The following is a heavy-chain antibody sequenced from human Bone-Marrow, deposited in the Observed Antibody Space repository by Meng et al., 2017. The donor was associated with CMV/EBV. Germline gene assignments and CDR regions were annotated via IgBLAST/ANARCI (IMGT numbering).Heavy chain of an antibody. Sequence: GESLKISCAASGFTFSTYAMHWVRQAPGKGLEWVAVTSYDGNNKYYADSVKGRFTISRDNSKNKVYLQMNSLRAEDTAVYYCARDIDDYDGSGYFDYWGEGTLVTFSS. J-gene: IGHJ4*02. V-gene: IGHV3-30*04. CDR1: GFTFSTYA. D-gene: IGHD3-22*01. CDR2: TSYDGNNK. CDR3: ARDIDDYDGSGYFDY.